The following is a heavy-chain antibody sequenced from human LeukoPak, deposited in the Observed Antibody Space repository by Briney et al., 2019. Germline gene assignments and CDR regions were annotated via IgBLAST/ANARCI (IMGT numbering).Heavy chain of an antibody. D-gene: IGHD3-22*01. V-gene: IGHV1-8*01. Sequence: ASVKVSCKASGYTFTSYDINWMRHATGQGLEWMGWMNPNSGNTGYAQKSQARVTMTRNTSISTTYMELSRLRSEDTAVYYCASSRGYYYETSGYSDWGQGTLVTVSS. J-gene: IGHJ4*02. CDR3: ASSRGYYYETSGYSD. CDR2: MNPNSGNT. CDR1: GYTFTSYD.